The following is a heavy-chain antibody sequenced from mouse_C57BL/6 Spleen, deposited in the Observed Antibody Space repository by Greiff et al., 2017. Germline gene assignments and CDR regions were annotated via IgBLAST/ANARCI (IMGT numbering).Heavy chain of an antibody. Sequence: EVMLVESGGDLVKPGGSLKLSCAASGFTFSSYGLSWVRQTPDKRLEWVATISSGGSYTYYPASVKGRFTISRDNAKNHLYLQMSSLKSEDTAMYYCATGTDYAMDYWGQGTSVTVSS. D-gene: IGHD3-3*01. CDR3: ATGTDYAMDY. CDR2: ISSGGSYT. CDR1: GFTFSSYG. J-gene: IGHJ4*01. V-gene: IGHV5-6*01.